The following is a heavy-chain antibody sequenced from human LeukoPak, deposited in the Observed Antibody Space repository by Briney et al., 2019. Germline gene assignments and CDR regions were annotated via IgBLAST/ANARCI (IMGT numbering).Heavy chain of an antibody. V-gene: IGHV3-48*01. J-gene: IGHJ4*02. CDR2: ISSSSSTI. Sequence: PGGSLRLSCAASGFTFSSYGMSWVRQAPGKVLEWVSYISSSSSTIYYADSVKGRFTISRDNAKNSLYLQMNSLRAEDTAVYYCARDLWGGNFGFDYWGQGTLVTVSS. D-gene: IGHD4-23*01. CDR3: ARDLWGGNFGFDY. CDR1: GFTFSSYG.